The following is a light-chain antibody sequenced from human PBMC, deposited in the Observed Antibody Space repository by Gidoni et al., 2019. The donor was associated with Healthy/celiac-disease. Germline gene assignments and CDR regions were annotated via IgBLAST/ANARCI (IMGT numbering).Light chain of an antibody. V-gene: IGKV3-11*01. Sequence: EIVSTQSPATLSLSPGERATLSCRASQSVSSYLAWYQQKPGQAPRLLIYDASNGATGIPARFSGSGSGTDFTLTISSLEPEDFAVYYCQQRSNWPPFFGGGTKVEIK. J-gene: IGKJ4*01. CDR3: QQRSNWPPF. CDR2: DAS. CDR1: QSVSSY.